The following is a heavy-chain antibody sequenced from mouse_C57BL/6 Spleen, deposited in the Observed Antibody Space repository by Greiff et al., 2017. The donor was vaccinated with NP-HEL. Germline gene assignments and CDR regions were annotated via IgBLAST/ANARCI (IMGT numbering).Heavy chain of an antibody. Sequence: VQLQQSGPELVKPGASVKIPCKASGYTFTDYNMDWVKQSHGKSLEWIGDINPNNGGTIYNQKFKGKATLTVDKSSSTAYMELRSLTSEDTAVYYCARKSNYRRAMDYWGQGTSVTVSS. CDR2: INPNNGGT. J-gene: IGHJ4*01. D-gene: IGHD2-5*01. V-gene: IGHV1-18*01. CDR3: ARKSNYRRAMDY. CDR1: GYTFTDYN.